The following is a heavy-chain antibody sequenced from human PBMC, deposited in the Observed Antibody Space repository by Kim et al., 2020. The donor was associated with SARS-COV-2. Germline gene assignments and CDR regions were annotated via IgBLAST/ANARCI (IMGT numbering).Heavy chain of an antibody. V-gene: IGHV4-39*01. CDR2: IDYSGRT. D-gene: IGHD1-1*01. CDR3: ARQGGTYLNFHY. CDR1: GDSVSSSSYF. Sequence: SETLSLTCTVSGDSVSSSSYFWGWVRQPPGEGLEWIGNIDYSGRTDYNPSLKSRVTISVDTSKNHVSLTLTSVTAADTAVYYCARQGGTYLNFHYWGQGTLVTVSS. J-gene: IGHJ4*02.